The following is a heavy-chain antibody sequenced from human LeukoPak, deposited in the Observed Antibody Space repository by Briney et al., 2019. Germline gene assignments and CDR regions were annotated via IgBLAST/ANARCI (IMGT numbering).Heavy chain of an antibody. CDR3: AKVHGSGSLDY. J-gene: IGHJ4*02. Sequence: GGSLRLSCAASGFTFDDYAMHWVRQAPGKGLEWVSGISWNSGSIGYADSVKGRFTISRDNAKNSLYLQMNSLRAEDTALYYCAKVHGSGSLDYWGQGTLVTVSS. D-gene: IGHD6-19*01. CDR2: ISWNSGSI. V-gene: IGHV3-9*01. CDR1: GFTFDDYA.